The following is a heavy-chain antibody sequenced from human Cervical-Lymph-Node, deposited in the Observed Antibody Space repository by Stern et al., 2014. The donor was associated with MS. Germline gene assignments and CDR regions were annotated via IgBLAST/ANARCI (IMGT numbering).Heavy chain of an antibody. D-gene: IGHD1-7*01. J-gene: IGHJ4*02. Sequence: QVTLRESGPTLVKPTQTLTLTCTFSGFSLSTSGVGVGWIRQPPGEALEWLALLYWDDDTRYSRSLKSRLPITKDTSKNQVVLTMTNVDPVDTATYYCAHSPSLELWAHYFDYWGQGTLVTVSS. CDR3: AHSPSLELWAHYFDY. V-gene: IGHV2-5*02. CDR2: LYWDDDT. CDR1: GFSLSTSGVG.